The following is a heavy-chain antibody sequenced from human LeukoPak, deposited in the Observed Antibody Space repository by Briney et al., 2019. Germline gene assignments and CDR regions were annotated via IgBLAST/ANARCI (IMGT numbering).Heavy chain of an antibody. CDR3: ARSRYCSSTSCHRNNWFDP. D-gene: IGHD2-2*01. CDR1: GYSISSGYY. CDR2: IYHSGST. J-gene: IGHJ5*02. V-gene: IGHV4-38-2*02. Sequence: PSETLSLTCTVSGYSISSGYYWGWIRQPPGKGQEWIGSIYHSGSTYYNPSLKSRVTISVDTSKNQFSLKLSSVTAADTAVYYCARSRYCSSTSCHRNNWFDPWGQGTLVTVSS.